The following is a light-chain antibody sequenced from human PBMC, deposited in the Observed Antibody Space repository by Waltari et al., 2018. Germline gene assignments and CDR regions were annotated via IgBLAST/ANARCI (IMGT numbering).Light chain of an antibody. CDR1: QSINSW. CDR2: KAS. V-gene: IGKV1-5*03. Sequence: DIQMTQSPSTLSASVGDRVTITCRASQSINSWLAWYQHKPGEAPKLLIYKASSLESGVPSRIRGSGSGTEFTLTISSLQPDDFASYYCHQYKTYAWTFGQGTKVEIK. CDR3: HQYKTYAWT. J-gene: IGKJ1*01.